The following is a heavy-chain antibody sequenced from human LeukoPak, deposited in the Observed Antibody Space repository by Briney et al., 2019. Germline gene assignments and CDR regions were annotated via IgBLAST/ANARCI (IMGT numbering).Heavy chain of an antibody. D-gene: IGHD2-15*01. V-gene: IGHV4-39*01. Sequence: PSETLSLTCTVSGGSISSSSYYWGWIRQPPGKGLEWIGSIYYSGGTYYNPSLKSRVTISVDTSKNQFSLKLSSVTAADTAVYYCARRNYCSGGSCYPTAWFDPWGQGTLVTVSS. J-gene: IGHJ5*02. CDR1: GGSISSSSYY. CDR3: ARRNYCSGGSCYPTAWFDP. CDR2: IYYSGGT.